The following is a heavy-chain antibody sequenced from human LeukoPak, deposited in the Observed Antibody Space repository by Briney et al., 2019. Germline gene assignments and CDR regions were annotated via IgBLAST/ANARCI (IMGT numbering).Heavy chain of an antibody. CDR3: ARVVTPGRIYY. Sequence: ASVKLSCKASRYSFTAYSMDWVRPAPGQGLEWMGIINPSGGSASYAQKFQGRVTMTSDTSTSTVYMEVSSLRSEVTAVYYRARVVTPGRIYYCGQGTLVTVSS. V-gene: IGHV1-46*01. D-gene: IGHD5-18*01. CDR2: INPSGGSA. CDR1: RYSFTAYS. J-gene: IGHJ4*02.